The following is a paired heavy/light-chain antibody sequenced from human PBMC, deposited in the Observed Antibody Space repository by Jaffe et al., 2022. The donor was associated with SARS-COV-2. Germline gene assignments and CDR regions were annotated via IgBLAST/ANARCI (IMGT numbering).Light chain of an antibody. Sequence: DIQMTQSPSSLSASVGDRIIITCRASQAIGTWLAWYQLKPGKAPKALIFAASRLQPGVPGRFSGSGFGTDFTLTIAGLQAEDFASYVCQQYGDYPLTFGPGTKVDVK. V-gene: IGKV1D-16*01. CDR1: QAIGTW. J-gene: IGKJ3*01. CDR2: AAS. CDR3: QQYGDYPLT.
Heavy chain of an antibody. D-gene: IGHD3-16*01. Sequence: QVQLQESGPGLVKPSETLSLTCNVSAYSITSAPYWGWIRQPPGKGLEWIGNIYEDGNTHYNPSLKSRVTISVDTSKNHFSLKLASVTAADTAVYFCAKYEDAFDIWGLGTKVTVSS. J-gene: IGHJ3*02. CDR3: AKYEDAFDI. V-gene: IGHV4-38-2*02. CDR1: AYSITSAPY. CDR2: IYEDGNT.